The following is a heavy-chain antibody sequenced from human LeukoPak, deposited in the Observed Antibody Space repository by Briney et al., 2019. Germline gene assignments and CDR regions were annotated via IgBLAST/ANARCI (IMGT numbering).Heavy chain of an antibody. J-gene: IGHJ4*02. CDR2: IYYSGST. CDR1: GGSISSYY. Sequence: SETLSLTCTVSGGSISSYYWSWIRQPPGKGLEWIGYIYYSGSTNCNPSLKSRVTISVDTSKNQFSLKLSSVTAADTAVYYCARVGGIAEYYFDYWGQGTLVTVSS. V-gene: IGHV4-59*01. CDR3: ARVGGIAEYYFDY. D-gene: IGHD6-13*01.